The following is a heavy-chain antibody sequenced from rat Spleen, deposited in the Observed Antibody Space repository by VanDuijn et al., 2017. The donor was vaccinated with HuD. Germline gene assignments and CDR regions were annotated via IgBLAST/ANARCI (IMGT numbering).Heavy chain of an antibody. D-gene: IGHD1-1*01. CDR2: ISYDGSST. Sequence: EVQLVESDGGLVQPGRSLKLSCAASGFTFSDYYMAWVRQAPTKGLEWVATISYDGSSTYYRDSVKGRFTISRDNAKSTLYLQMDSLRSEDTATYYCARHILQNVMDAWGQGASVTVSS. J-gene: IGHJ4*01. V-gene: IGHV5-29*01. CDR3: ARHILQNVMDA. CDR1: GFTFSDYY.